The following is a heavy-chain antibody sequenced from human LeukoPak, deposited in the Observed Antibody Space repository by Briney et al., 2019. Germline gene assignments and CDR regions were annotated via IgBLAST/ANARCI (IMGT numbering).Heavy chain of an antibody. Sequence: PSETLSLTCTVSGGSISSYYWSWIRQPPGKGLEWIGYIYYSGSTNYNPSLESRVTISVDTSKNQFSLRLSSVTAADTAVYYCARHKVVRGVLLYYYYGMDVWGQGTTVTVSS. CDR2: IYYSGST. D-gene: IGHD3-10*01. J-gene: IGHJ6*02. CDR1: GGSISSYY. CDR3: ARHKVVRGVLLYYYYGMDV. V-gene: IGHV4-59*08.